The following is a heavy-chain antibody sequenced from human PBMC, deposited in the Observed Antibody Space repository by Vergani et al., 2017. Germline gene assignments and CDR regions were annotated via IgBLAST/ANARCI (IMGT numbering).Heavy chain of an antibody. CDR1: GYSFTSYW. Sequence: EVQLVQSGAEVKKPGESLKISCKGSGYSFTSYWIGWVRQMPGKGLEWMGIIYPGDSDTRYSPSFQGQVTISADKSISTAYLQWSSLKASDTAMYYCARLGLRFLEWFRIWDFDYWGQGTLVTVSS. D-gene: IGHD3-3*01. V-gene: IGHV5-51*01. CDR2: IYPGDSDT. J-gene: IGHJ4*02. CDR3: ARLGLRFLEWFRIWDFDY.